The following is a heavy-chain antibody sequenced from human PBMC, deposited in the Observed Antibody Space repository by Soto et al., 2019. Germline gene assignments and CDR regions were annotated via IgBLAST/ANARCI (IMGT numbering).Heavy chain of an antibody. D-gene: IGHD3-16*01. V-gene: IGHV4-34*01. CDR2: INHSGTT. CDR3: ARHVSWGSSTPNWFDP. CDR1: GGSFSGYY. Sequence: ETLSLTCAVYGGSFSGYYWSWIRQPPGKGLEWIGEINHSGTTYYNPSLKSRVTISVDTSKNQFSLKLSSVTAADTAVYYCARHVSWGSSTPNWFDPWGQGTPVTISP. J-gene: IGHJ5*02.